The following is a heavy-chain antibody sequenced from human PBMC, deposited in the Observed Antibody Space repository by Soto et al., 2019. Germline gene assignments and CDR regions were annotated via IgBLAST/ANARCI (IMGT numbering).Heavy chain of an antibody. CDR2: IYYSGAP. V-gene: IGHV4-39*01. CDR1: GGSISGTSHR. Sequence: QLQLQESGPGLVKPSETLSLTCTVSGGSISGTSHRWGWIRQPPGKGLEWIGSIYYSGAPYYNPSLRSRVPISIEPSRKQFTLKLRTVTAADTAVYYCARHPACGYVDPEFDYWGQGSLVTVSS. J-gene: IGHJ4*02. CDR3: ARHPACGYVDPEFDY. D-gene: IGHD5-12*01.